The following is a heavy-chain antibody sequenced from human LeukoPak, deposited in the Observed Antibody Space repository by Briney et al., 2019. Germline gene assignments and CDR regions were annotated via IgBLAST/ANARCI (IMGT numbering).Heavy chain of an antibody. D-gene: IGHD5-24*01. V-gene: IGHV1-8*01. CDR3: ARSDPRMATRRAASDY. J-gene: IGHJ4*02. CDR2: MYPNSGNT. Sequence: GASVKVSCKASGYTFTSYDINWVRQATGQGLEWMGWMYPNSGNTGYAQKFQGRVTMTRNTSISTAYMELSSLRSEDTAVYYCARSDPRMATRRAASDYWGQGTWSPSPQ. CDR1: GYTFTSYD.